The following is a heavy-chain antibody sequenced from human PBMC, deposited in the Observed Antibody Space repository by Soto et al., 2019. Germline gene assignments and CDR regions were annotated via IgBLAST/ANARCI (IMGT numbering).Heavy chain of an antibody. CDR2: INPSGGST. D-gene: IGHD6-6*01. V-gene: IGHV1-46*01. CDR1: GYTFTSYY. CDR3: ARIEYSSSGDYYGMDV. Sequence: GASVKVSCKASGYTFTSYYMHWVRQAPGQGLEWMGIINPSGGSTSYAQKFQGRVTMTRDTSTSTVYMELSSLRSEDTAVYYCARIEYSSSGDYYGMDVWGQGTTVTVSS. J-gene: IGHJ6*02.